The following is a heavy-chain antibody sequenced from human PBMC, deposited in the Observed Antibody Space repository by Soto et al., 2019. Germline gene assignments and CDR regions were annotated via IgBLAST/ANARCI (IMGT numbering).Heavy chain of an antibody. CDR1: GFTFSNYA. CDR3: AMRFTVTTAFDI. Sequence: GGSLRLSCAASGFTFSNYAMSWVHQAPGKGLEWVSAISGSGDSTYYADSVKGRFTISRDNSKNTLYLQMNSLRAEDTAVYYCAMRFTVTTAFDIWGQGTMVTVSS. CDR2: ISGSGDST. V-gene: IGHV3-23*01. D-gene: IGHD4-17*01. J-gene: IGHJ3*02.